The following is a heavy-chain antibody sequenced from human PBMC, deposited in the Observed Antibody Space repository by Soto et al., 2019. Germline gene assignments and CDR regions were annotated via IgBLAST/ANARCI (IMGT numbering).Heavy chain of an antibody. CDR1: GYTFTSYG. D-gene: IGHD6-19*01. CDR3: ARVSRIAVGWTNWFDP. CDR2: ISAYNGNT. V-gene: IGHV1-18*01. J-gene: IGHJ5*02. Sequence: ASVKVSCKASGYTFTSYGISWVRQAPGQGLEWMGWISAYNGNTNYAQKLQGRVTMTTDTSTSTAYMELRSLRSDDTAVYYCARVSRIAVGWTNWFDPWGQGTLVTVSS.